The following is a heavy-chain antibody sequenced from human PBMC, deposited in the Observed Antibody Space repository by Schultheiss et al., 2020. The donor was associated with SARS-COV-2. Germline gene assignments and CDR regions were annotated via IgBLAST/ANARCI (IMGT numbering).Heavy chain of an antibody. CDR1: GGSTSSGGYS. D-gene: IGHD1-26*01. V-gene: IGHV4-61*08. CDR2: IYYSGST. CDR3: ARVSGAYSGSSYYYGMDV. J-gene: IGHJ6*02. Sequence: SETLSLTCAVSGGSTSSGGYSWSWIRQHPGKGLEWIGDIYYSGSTNYNPSLNSRVTISLDTAKNHFSLKLSSVTAADTAVYYCARVSGAYSGSSYYYGMDVWGQGTTVTVSS.